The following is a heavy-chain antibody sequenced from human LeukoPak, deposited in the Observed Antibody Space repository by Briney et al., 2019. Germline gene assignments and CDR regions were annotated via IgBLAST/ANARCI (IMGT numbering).Heavy chain of an antibody. Sequence: SETLSLTCTVSGRSISSYYSSWIRQPPGKGMEWSGYIYYSGSTNYNPSLKSRVTIPVDTSKNQFSLKLSSVTAADTAVYYCARGVAVAGTFDYWGQGTLVTVSS. CDR2: IYYSGST. CDR3: ARGVAVAGTFDY. CDR1: GRSISSYY. D-gene: IGHD6-19*01. J-gene: IGHJ4*02. V-gene: IGHV4-59*01.